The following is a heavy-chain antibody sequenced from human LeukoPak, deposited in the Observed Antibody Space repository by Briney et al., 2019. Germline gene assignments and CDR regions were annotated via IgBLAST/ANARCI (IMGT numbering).Heavy chain of an antibody. CDR3: ARANQRITMVRGVIPINNYYYYYMDV. V-gene: IGHV1-2*02. J-gene: IGHJ6*03. D-gene: IGHD3-10*01. CDR1: GYTFTGHY. Sequence: ASVKVSCKASGYTFTGHYMHWVRQAPGQGLEWMGWINPNSGDTNYAQKFQGRVTMTRDTSISTAYMELSRLRSDDTAVYYCARANQRITMVRGVIPINNYYYYYMDVWGKGTTVTISS. CDR2: INPNSGDT.